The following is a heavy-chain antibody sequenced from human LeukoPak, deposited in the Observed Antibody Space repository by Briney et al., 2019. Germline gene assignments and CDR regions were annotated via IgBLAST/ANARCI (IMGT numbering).Heavy chain of an antibody. CDR2: ISGNGDYT. Sequence: GGSLRLSCAASGFTFSSYAMSWVRQAPGKGLEWVSAISGNGDYTYYADSVKGRFTISRDNSKNTLYLQMNSLRAEDTAVYYCANRAGYSSGWYFDYWGQGTLVTVSS. J-gene: IGHJ4*02. V-gene: IGHV3-23*01. D-gene: IGHD6-19*01. CDR1: GFTFSSYA. CDR3: ANRAGYSSGWYFDY.